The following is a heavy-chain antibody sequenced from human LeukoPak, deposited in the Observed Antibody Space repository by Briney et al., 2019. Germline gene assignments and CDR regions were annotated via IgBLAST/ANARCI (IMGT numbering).Heavy chain of an antibody. CDR3: ARDRWVEVAATRVYYFYGMDV. D-gene: IGHD2-15*01. Sequence: PGGSLRLSCAASGFTFSSHGMSWVRQAPGKGLEWVANIKGDGSETSYVDSLKGRFTISRDNAKNSLYLQLNSLRAEDTALYYCARDRWVEVAATRVYYFYGMDVWGQGTTVTVSS. CDR2: IKGDGSET. J-gene: IGHJ6*02. V-gene: IGHV3-7*04. CDR1: GFTFSSHG.